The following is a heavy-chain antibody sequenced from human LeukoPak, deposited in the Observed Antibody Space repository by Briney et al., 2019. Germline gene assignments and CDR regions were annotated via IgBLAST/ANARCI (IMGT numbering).Heavy chain of an antibody. Sequence: ASVKVSCKASGYTFTDHDINWVRQATGQGLEWMGWMNPNSGNTGYAQKFQGRVTMTRDTSETTAYMELISLRSEDTAVYYCARNPLQFFDWLLSGVDALDFWGQGTLVIVSS. CDR2: MNPNSGNT. CDR1: GYTFTDHD. D-gene: IGHD3-9*01. J-gene: IGHJ3*01. V-gene: IGHV1-8*01. CDR3: ARNPLQFFDWLLSGVDALDF.